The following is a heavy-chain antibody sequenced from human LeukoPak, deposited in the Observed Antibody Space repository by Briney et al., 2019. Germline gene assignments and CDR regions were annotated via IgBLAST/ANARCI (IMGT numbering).Heavy chain of an antibody. J-gene: IGHJ4*02. V-gene: IGHV3-23*01. D-gene: IGHD4-23*01. Sequence: GGSLRLSCAASGFTFSSYAMSWVRQAPGKGLEWVSAISVSGGNTYYADSVRGRFTISRDNAKNSLYLQMNSLRAEDTAVYYCAANGGPFDFWGQGTLVTVSS. CDR1: GFTFSSYA. CDR2: ISVSGGNT. CDR3: AANGGPFDF.